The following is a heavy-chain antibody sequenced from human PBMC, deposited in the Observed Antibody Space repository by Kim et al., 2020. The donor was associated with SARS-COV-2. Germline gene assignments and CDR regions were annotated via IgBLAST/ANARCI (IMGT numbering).Heavy chain of an antibody. CDR2: INHSGST. CDR1: GGSFSGYY. V-gene: IGHV4-34*01. Sequence: SETLSLTCAVYGGSFSGYYWSWIRQPPGKGLEWIGEINHSGSTNYNPSLKSRVTISVDTSKNQFSLKLSSVTAADTAVYYCARGQDTAAAFDIWGQGTMV. D-gene: IGHD2-15*01. J-gene: IGHJ3*02. CDR3: ARGQDTAAAFDI.